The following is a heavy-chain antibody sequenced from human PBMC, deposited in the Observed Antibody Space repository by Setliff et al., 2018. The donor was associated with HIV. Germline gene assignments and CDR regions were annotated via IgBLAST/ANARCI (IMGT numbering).Heavy chain of an antibody. J-gene: IGHJ6*02. CDR3: ARVPYLEQLTYYYYYGMDV. CDR1: GYTFTGYY. D-gene: IGHD6-13*01. CDR2: INPNSGGT. Sequence: ASVKVSCKASGYTFTGYYMHWVRQAPGQGLEWMGWINPNSGGTNYAQKFPGRVTMTRDTSISTAYMELSRLRSDDTAVYYCARVPYLEQLTYYYYYGMDVWGQGTTVTVSS. V-gene: IGHV1-2*02.